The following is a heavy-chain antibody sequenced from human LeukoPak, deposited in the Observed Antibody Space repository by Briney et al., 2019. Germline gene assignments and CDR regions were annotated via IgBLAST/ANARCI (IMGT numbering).Heavy chain of an antibody. J-gene: IGHJ4*02. CDR1: GFTFNSYG. CDR2: ITFDGSNK. Sequence: GSLRLSCSASGFTFNSYGMRWGRQAPGLGLEVVAGITFDGSNKYYADSVKGRFTISRDNSKNTLYLQMNSLRAEDTAVYYCAKVGTLAVTTEPYFDYWGQGTLVTVSS. D-gene: IGHD4-17*01. CDR3: AKVGTLAVTTEPYFDY. V-gene: IGHV3-30*18.